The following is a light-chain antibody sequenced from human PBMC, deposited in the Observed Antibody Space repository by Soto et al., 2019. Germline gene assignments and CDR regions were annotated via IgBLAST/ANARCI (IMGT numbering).Light chain of an antibody. J-gene: IGKJ1*01. CDR2: GAS. Sequence: EIVLTQSPDTLSLSPGERATLSCRASQSISSYLAWYQQKPGQAPRLLIYGASSRATGIPDRFSGSGSGTDFTLAISRLEPGDSAVYFCQQCDTSPWTFGQGTKVDIK. CDR3: QQCDTSPWT. CDR1: QSISSY. V-gene: IGKV3-20*01.